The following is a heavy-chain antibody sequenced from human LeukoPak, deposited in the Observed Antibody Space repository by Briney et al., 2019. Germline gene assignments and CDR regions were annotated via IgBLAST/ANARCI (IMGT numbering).Heavy chain of an antibody. V-gene: IGHV4-34*01. CDR1: GGPFSGYY. CDR3: ARGGYPDIVIVPAATGSSSSDWFDP. Sequence: SETLSLTCAVYGGPFSGYYWSWIRQPPGKGLEWIGEINHSGSINNNPSLKSRVTISVDTSKNQFSLKLSSVTAADTAVYYCARGGYPDIVIVPAATGSSSSDWFDPWGQGTLVTVSS. D-gene: IGHD2-2*01. J-gene: IGHJ5*02. CDR2: INHSGSI.